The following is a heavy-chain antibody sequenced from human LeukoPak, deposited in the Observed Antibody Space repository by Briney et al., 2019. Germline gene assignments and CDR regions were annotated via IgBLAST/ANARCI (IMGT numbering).Heavy chain of an antibody. V-gene: IGHV4-30-2*01. CDR1: GGSISSGGYS. Sequence: SETLSLTCAVSGGSISSGGYSWSWIRQPPGKGLEWIGYIYHSGSTYYNPSLKSRVTISVDRSKNQFSLKLSSVTAADTAVYYCARAASYDGVAFDIWGQGTMVTVSS. J-gene: IGHJ3*02. CDR2: IYHSGST. CDR3: ARAASYDGVAFDI. D-gene: IGHD3-16*01.